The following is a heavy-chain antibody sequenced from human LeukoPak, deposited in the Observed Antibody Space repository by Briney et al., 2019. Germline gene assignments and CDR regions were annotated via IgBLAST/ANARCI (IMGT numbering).Heavy chain of an antibody. V-gene: IGHV3-21*01. J-gene: IGHJ4*02. CDR3: AREPFPHYSSGWNRDY. CDR2: ISSSSSYI. Sequence: GGSLRLSCAASGFTFSSYSMNWVRPAPGKGLEWVSSISSSSSYIYYADSVKGRFTISRDNAKNSLYLQMNSQRAEDTAVYYCAREPFPHYSSGWNRDYWGQGTLVTVSS. CDR1: GFTFSSYS. D-gene: IGHD6-19*01.